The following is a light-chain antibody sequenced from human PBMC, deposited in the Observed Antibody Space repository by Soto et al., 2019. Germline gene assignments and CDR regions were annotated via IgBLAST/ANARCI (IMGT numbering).Light chain of an antibody. J-gene: IGKJ1*01. CDR1: QSVSNSY. V-gene: IGKV3-20*01. CDR3: QQYSSSPWT. Sequence: ENVLTQSPGTLSLSPGERATLSCRASQSVSNSYLAWFLQKPGQAPRLLISGASTRATGIPDRFSGSGSGTDFTLTISRLEPEDFAVYYCQQYSSSPWTFGQGTKVEI. CDR2: GAS.